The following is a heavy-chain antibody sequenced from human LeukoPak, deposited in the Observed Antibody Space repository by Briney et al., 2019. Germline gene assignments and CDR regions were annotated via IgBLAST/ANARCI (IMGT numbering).Heavy chain of an antibody. CDR1: GFTFSTFP. CDR2: ISSDGANE. V-gene: IGHV3-30*01. Sequence: PGRSLRLSCAASGFTFSTFPKHWVRQAPGKGLQWVAVISSDGANEYYADSVKGRFTISRDNSKNTLFLQMNSLTTEDTAVYYCARGAGTTVYYIDVWGNGTTVTVSS. CDR3: ARGAGTTVYYIDV. D-gene: IGHD1-7*01. J-gene: IGHJ6*03.